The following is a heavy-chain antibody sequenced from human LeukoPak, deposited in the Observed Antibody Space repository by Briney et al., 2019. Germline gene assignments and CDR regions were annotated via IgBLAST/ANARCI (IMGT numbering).Heavy chain of an antibody. Sequence: GGSLRLSCAASGFTFSSYSMNWVRQAPGKGLEWVSSISSSSSYIYYADSVKGRFTISRDNAKNSLYLQMNSLRAEDTAVYYCARDSPYCTNGVCFDYYGMDVWGQGTTVTVSS. CDR3: ARDSPYCTNGVCFDYYGMDV. CDR2: ISSSSSYI. CDR1: GFTFSSYS. J-gene: IGHJ6*02. D-gene: IGHD2-8*01. V-gene: IGHV3-21*01.